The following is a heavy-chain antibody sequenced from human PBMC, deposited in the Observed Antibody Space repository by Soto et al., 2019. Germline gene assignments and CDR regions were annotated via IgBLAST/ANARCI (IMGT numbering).Heavy chain of an antibody. Sequence: QLLQSGGGLVQPGGSLTLSCAASGFTFGTTDMSWVHQAPGEGLEWVSTIDGSGGITYYADSVKGRFTISRDNSRNTVYLQMNSLRGEDTALYYCVKNSGGFNTWGQGALVTVSS. J-gene: IGHJ5*02. CDR2: IDGSGGIT. CDR3: VKNSGGFNT. D-gene: IGHD3-10*01. CDR1: GFTFGTTD. V-gene: IGHV3-23*01.